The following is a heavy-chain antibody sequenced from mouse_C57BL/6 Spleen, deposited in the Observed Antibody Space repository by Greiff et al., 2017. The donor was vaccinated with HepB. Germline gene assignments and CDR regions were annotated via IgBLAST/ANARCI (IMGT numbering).Heavy chain of an antibody. V-gene: IGHV1-55*01. CDR2: IYPGSGST. D-gene: IGHD1-1*01. CDR1: GYTFTSYW. J-gene: IGHJ2*01. Sequence: VKLQESGAELVKPGASVKMSCKASGYTFTSYWITWVKQRPGQGLEWIGDIYPGSGSTNYNEKFKSKATLTVDTSSSTAYMQLSSLTSEDSAVYYCARALFTTVVVGDYWGQGTTLTVSS. CDR3: ARALFTTVVVGDY.